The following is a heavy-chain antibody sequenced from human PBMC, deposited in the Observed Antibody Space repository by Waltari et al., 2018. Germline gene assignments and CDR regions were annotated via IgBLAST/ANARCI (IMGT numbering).Heavy chain of an antibody. V-gene: IGHV3-30*02. D-gene: IGHD3-10*01. J-gene: IGHJ3*02. CDR3: AKAREYAFDI. Sequence: QVQLVESGGGVVQPGGSLRLSCAASGFTFSNYGMYWVRQAPGKGLEWVAVRRYDGIKNYYVDSVKGRCTISRDTSKNTVYLQMNSLRAEDTAVYYCAKAREYAFDIWGQGTMVTVSS. CDR2: RRYDGIKN. CDR1: GFTFSNYG.